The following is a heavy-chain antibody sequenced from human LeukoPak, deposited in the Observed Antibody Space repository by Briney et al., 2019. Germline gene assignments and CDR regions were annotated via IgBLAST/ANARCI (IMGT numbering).Heavy chain of an antibody. CDR1: GFTFSTYA. Sequence: GGSLRLSCAASGFTFSTYAMSWVRQAPGKGLEWVSHIGGSGSFIYYADSVKGRFTISRDNAKNSVYLQMNSLRDEDTAVYFCARLLATWDYYYMDVWGKGTTVTVSS. CDR3: ARLLATWDYYYMDV. CDR2: IGGSGSFI. J-gene: IGHJ6*03. V-gene: IGHV3-48*02. D-gene: IGHD3-3*02.